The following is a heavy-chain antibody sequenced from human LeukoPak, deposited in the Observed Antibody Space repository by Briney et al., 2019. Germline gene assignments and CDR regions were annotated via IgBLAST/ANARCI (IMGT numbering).Heavy chain of an antibody. D-gene: IGHD6-13*01. CDR2: IIPIFGTA. CDR3: ARDSSSWPFDY. Sequence: SVKVSCKASGGIFIIYAISWVRQAPGQGLEWMGGIIPIFGTANYAQKFQGRVTIATDESTSTAYMELSSLRSEDTAVYYCARDSSSWPFDYWGQGTLVTVSS. J-gene: IGHJ4*02. V-gene: IGHV1-69*05. CDR1: GGIFIIYA.